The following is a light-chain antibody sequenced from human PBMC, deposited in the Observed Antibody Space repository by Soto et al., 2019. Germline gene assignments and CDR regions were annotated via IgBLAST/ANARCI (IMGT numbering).Light chain of an antibody. CDR2: KAS. Sequence: DIQMTQFPSTLSASVGDRVTITCRASESISSWLAWYQQKPGKAPKILIYKASTLQSGVPSRFTGSGSGTEFTLTISSLQPDDFATYYCQHYSVFPLTFGGGTQVEIK. J-gene: IGKJ4*01. V-gene: IGKV1-5*03. CDR1: ESISSW. CDR3: QHYSVFPLT.